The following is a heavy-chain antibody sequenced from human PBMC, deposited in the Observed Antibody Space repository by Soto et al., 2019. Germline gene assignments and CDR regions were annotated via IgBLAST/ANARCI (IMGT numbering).Heavy chain of an antibody. CDR2: IIPIFGTA. Sequence: QVQLVQSGAEVKKPGSSVKVSCKASGGTFSSYAISWVRQAPGQGLEWMGGIIPIFGTANYAQKFQGRVTFTADESTSTAYMELSSLRSEDTAVYYCATTLGYCSSTSCSPVGGFDPWGQGTLVTVSS. CDR3: ATTLGYCSSTSCSPVGGFDP. V-gene: IGHV1-69*01. J-gene: IGHJ5*02. D-gene: IGHD2-2*01. CDR1: GGTFSSYA.